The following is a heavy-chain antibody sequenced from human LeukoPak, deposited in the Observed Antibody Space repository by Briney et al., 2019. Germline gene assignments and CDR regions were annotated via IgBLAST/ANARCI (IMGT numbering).Heavy chain of an antibody. Sequence: SETLSLTCAVYGGSFSGYYWSWIRQPPGKGLEWIGEINHSGITYYNPSLKSRVTISVDTSKNQFSLKLSSVTAADTAVYYCARGVSSCSSTSCYFSPISRRVWFDPWGQGTLVTVSS. J-gene: IGHJ5*02. CDR2: INHSGIT. CDR3: ARGVSSCSSTSCYFSPISRRVWFDP. CDR1: GGSFSGYY. D-gene: IGHD2-2*01. V-gene: IGHV4-34*01.